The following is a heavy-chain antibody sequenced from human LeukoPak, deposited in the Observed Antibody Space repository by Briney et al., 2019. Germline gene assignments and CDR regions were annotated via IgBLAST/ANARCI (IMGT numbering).Heavy chain of an antibody. V-gene: IGHV3-7*01. J-gene: IGHJ6*02. Sequence: PGGSLRLSCAASGFTFSSYWMSWVRQAPGKGLEWAANIKQDGSEKYYVDSVKGRFTISRDNAKNSLYLQMNSLRAEDTAVYYCARDQEQWLVRYYYYYGMDVWGQGTTVTVSS. CDR3: ARDQEQWLVRYYYYYGMDV. CDR2: IKQDGSEK. D-gene: IGHD6-19*01. CDR1: GFTFSSYW.